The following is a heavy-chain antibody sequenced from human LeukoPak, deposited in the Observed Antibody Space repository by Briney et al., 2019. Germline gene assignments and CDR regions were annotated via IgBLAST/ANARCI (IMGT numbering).Heavy chain of an antibody. D-gene: IGHD3-22*01. CDR1: GYTFTSYG. J-gene: IGHJ4*02. Sequence: VASVKVSCKASGYTFTSYGINWVRQAPGQRLELMGWISAYNGNTNYAQKLQGRVTMTTDTSTSTAYMELRSLRSDDTAVYYCARASYYDSSGSSDYWGQGTLVTVSS. CDR3: ARASYYDSSGSSDY. V-gene: IGHV1-18*01. CDR2: ISAYNGNT.